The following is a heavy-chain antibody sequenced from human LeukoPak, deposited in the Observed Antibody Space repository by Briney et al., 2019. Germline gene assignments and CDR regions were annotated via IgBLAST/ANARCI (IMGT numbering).Heavy chain of an antibody. V-gene: IGHV4-34*01. D-gene: IGHD6-13*01. CDR3: ARGQRGSSSWYRLDY. CDR2: INHSGST. J-gene: IGHJ4*02. CDR1: GGSFSGYY. Sequence: SETLSLTCAVYGGSFSGYYWSWIRQPPGKGLERIGEINHSGSTNYNPSLKSRVTISVDTSKNQFSLKLSSVTAADTAVYYCARGQRGSSSWYRLDYWGQGTLVTVSS.